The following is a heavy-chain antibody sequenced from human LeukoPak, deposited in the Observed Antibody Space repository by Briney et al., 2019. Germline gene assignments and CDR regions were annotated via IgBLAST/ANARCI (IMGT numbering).Heavy chain of an antibody. V-gene: IGHV3-7*01. CDR1: GFTFSSNW. D-gene: IGHD6-13*01. CDR3: ASRIAAAYYYYYGMDV. J-gene: IGHJ6*02. Sequence: PGGSLRLSCAASGFTFSSNWMSWVRQAPGKGLEWVANIKRDGSGQYYLDSVKGRFIISRDNAENTLYLHMNSLRAEDTAVYYCASRIAAAYYYYYGMDVWGQGTTVTVSS. CDR2: IKRDGSGQ.